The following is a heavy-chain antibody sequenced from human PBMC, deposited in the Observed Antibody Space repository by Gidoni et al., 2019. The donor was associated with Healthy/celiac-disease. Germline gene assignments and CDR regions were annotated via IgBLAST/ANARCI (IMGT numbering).Heavy chain of an antibody. CDR2: ISGSGGST. V-gene: IGHV3-23*01. CDR3: AKDRPEWLLLLWFDP. Sequence: EVKPLVSGGGLVQLGGSPCPSCAASGFTFSSFAMCWVRQGPGKGLAWVSAISGSGGSTYYADSVKGRFTISRDDSKNTLYLQMNSLRAEDTAVYYCAKDRPEWLLLLWFDPWDQGTLVTVSS. D-gene: IGHD3-22*01. J-gene: IGHJ5*02. CDR1: GFTFSSFA.